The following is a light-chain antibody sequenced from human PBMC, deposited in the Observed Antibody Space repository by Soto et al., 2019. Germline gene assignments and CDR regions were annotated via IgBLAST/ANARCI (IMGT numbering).Light chain of an antibody. CDR3: QQYDKWPYT. V-gene: IGKV3-15*01. CDR1: QSVGSN. J-gene: IGKJ2*01. Sequence: EIVLTQSPATLSVSPGERATLSCRTSQSVGSNLAWYQQKPGQAPRLLIYGAFIRAPGFPVKFMGTGSGSEFTLTITSLQSEDGALYYCQQYDKWPYTFGQGTNLEIK. CDR2: GAF.